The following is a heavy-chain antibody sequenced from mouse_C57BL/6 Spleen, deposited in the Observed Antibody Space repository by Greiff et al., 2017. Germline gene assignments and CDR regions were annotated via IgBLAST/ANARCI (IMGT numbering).Heavy chain of an antibody. V-gene: IGHV6-6*01. Sequence: EVKLEESGGGLVQPGGSMKLSCAASGFTFSDAWMDWVRQSPEKGLEWVAEIRNKANNHATYYAESVKGRFTNSRDDSKSSVYLQMNSLRAEDTGIYYCTRTGTTRGYFDVWGTGTTVTVSS. J-gene: IGHJ1*03. CDR3: TRTGTTRGYFDV. CDR2: IRNKANNHAT. CDR1: GFTFSDAW. D-gene: IGHD1-1*01.